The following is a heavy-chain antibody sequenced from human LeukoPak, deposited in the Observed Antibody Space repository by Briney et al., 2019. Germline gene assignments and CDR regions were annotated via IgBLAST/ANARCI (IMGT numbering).Heavy chain of an antibody. Sequence: PSETLSLTCTVSGGSISSYYWSWIRQPPGKGLEWIGYIYYSGSTNYNPSLKSRVTISVDTSKNQFSLKLSSVTAADTAVYYCARVPYYYGSGSYYKNGMDVWGQGTTVTVSS. CDR2: IYYSGST. V-gene: IGHV4-59*01. D-gene: IGHD3-10*01. J-gene: IGHJ6*02. CDR3: ARVPYYYGSGSYYKNGMDV. CDR1: GGSISSYY.